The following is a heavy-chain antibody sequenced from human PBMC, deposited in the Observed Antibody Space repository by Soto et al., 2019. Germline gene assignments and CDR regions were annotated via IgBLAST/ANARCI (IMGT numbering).Heavy chain of an antibody. V-gene: IGHV5-10-1*01. D-gene: IGHD6-25*01. CDR1: GYSFTSYW. CDR2: IDPSDSYT. Sequence: GESLKISCKGSGYSFTSYWISWVRQMPGKGLEWMGRIDPSDSYTNYSPSFQGHVTISADKSISTAYLQWSSLRASDTAMSYCARHASERDYYYGRDFWGRVTTVTVS. J-gene: IGHJ6*04. CDR3: ARHASERDYYYGRDF.